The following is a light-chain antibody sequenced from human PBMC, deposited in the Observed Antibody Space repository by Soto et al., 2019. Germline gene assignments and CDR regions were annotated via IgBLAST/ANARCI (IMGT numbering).Light chain of an antibody. J-gene: IGKJ2*01. CDR3: QHYFNWPYT. CDR2: GAS. Sequence: EIVLTQSPGTLSLSPGERATLSCRASQSVNINYFAWYQQKSGQAPRLLIYGASTRATGIPARFSGSGSGTEFTLTISNLQSEDFALYYCQHYFNWPYTFGQGTKLEIK. V-gene: IGKV3-15*01. CDR1: QSVNIN.